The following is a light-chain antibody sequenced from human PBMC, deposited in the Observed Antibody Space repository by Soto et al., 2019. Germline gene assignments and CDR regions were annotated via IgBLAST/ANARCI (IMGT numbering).Light chain of an antibody. Sequence: QSALTQPASVSGSPGQSITISCTGTSSDIGGYDYVSWYRQHPGKAPKLLIYEVIHRPSGVSNRFSGSKSGNTASLTISGLQFEDEADYYCCSFAGSFYVFGTGTKVTVL. CDR1: SSDIGGYDY. CDR3: CSFAGSFYV. V-gene: IGLV2-14*01. CDR2: EVI. J-gene: IGLJ1*01.